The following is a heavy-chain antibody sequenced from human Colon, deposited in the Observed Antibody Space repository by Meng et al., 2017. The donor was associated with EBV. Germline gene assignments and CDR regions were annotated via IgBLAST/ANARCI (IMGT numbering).Heavy chain of an antibody. CDR2: ISHSGST. D-gene: IGHD4-17*01. J-gene: IGHJ4*02. CDR3: ARYRLQNDYGDQLYYFDY. CDR1: GGSFSGYY. V-gene: IGHV4-34*01. Sequence: QLQQSGAVLLKPSRTLPRTCPDYGGSFSGYYWSWIRKPPGKGMNWIGEISHSGSTNYNPSLKSRVTISLDTSKNQFSLRLSSVTAADTAVYYCARYRLQNDYGDQLYYFDYWGQGTLVTVSS.